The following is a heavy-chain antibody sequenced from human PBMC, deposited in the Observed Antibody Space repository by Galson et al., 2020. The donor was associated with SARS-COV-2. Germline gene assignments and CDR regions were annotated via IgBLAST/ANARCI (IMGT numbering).Heavy chain of an antibody. CDR3: ARGRIVPAAMVRDY. CDR1: GFTFSNYW. J-gene: IGHJ4*02. D-gene: IGHD2-2*01. CDR2: VNSDGSSR. V-gene: IGHV3-74*01. Sequence: GGSLRLSCAASGFTFSNYWMHWVRQAPGKGLVWVSRVNSDGSSRSYADSVKGRFTISRDNAKNSLYLQMNSLRAEDTALYHCARGRIVPAAMVRDYWGQGTLVTVSA.